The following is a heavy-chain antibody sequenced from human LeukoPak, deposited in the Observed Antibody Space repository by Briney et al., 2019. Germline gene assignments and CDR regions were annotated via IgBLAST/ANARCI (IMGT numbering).Heavy chain of an antibody. CDR1: GGSISSYY. J-gene: IGHJ1*01. CDR3: AGTYYYDSSGLPFQH. Sequence: SETLSLTCTVSGGSISSYYWSWIRQPPGKGLEWIGYIYYSGSTNYDPSLKSRVTISVDTSKNQFSLKLSSVTAADTAVYYCAGTYYYDSSGLPFQHWGQGTLVTVSS. D-gene: IGHD3-22*01. V-gene: IGHV4-59*01. CDR2: IYYSGST.